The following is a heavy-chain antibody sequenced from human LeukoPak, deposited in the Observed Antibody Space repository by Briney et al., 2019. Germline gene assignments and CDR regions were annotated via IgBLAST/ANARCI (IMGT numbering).Heavy chain of an antibody. CDR1: GLTFSTSG. CDR2: IGPTGSDR. V-gene: IGHV3-21*06. CDR3: ATETNGRHYDY. J-gene: IGHJ4*02. Sequence: GGSLRLSCTASGLTFSTSGFNWVRQAPGKGLEWVASIGPTGSDRYHADSIKGRFTISRDNANNFLYLQMNSMRAEDTAVYYCATETNGRHYDYWGQGTLLTVSS. D-gene: IGHD1-14*01.